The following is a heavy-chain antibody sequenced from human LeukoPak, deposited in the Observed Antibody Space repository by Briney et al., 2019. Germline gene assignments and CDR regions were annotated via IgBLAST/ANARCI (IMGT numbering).Heavy chain of an antibody. CDR2: IYYSGST. Sequence: SETLSLTCTVSGGSISSGGYYWSWIRQHPGKGLEWIGYIYYSGSTYYNPSLKSRVTISVDTSKNQFSLKLSSVTAADTAVYYCASWAYYYGSGSPASNFDYWGQGTLVTVSS. V-gene: IGHV4-31*03. D-gene: IGHD3-10*01. CDR3: ASWAYYYGSGSPASNFDY. J-gene: IGHJ4*02. CDR1: GGSISSGGYY.